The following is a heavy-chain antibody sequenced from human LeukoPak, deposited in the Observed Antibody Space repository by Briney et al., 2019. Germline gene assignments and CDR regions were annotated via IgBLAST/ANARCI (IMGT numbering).Heavy chain of an antibody. Sequence: PSETLSLTCAVSGYSISSGYYWGWIRQPPGKGLEWIGSIYHSGSTYYNPSLKSRVTISVDTSKNQFSLKLSSVTAADTAVYYCARGPYGGDGKPKRWLRTFDIWGQGTMVTVSS. CDR2: IYHSGST. V-gene: IGHV4-38-2*01. CDR3: ARGPYGGDGKPKRWLRTFDI. J-gene: IGHJ3*02. CDR1: GYSISSGYY. D-gene: IGHD4-23*01.